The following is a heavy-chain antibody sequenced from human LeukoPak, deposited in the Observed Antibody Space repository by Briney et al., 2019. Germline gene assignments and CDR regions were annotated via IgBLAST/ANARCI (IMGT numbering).Heavy chain of an antibody. V-gene: IGHV1-2*02. Sequence: GASVTVSCTASGYTFTGYYMHWVRHAHAQGLELMGSINPNSGGTNYAQKFQGRVTMTRDTSTSTAYMELSRLRSDDTAVYYCARGMATILGIDYWGQGTLVTVSS. CDR1: GYTFTGYY. D-gene: IGHD5-12*01. J-gene: IGHJ4*02. CDR2: INPNSGGT. CDR3: ARGMATILGIDY.